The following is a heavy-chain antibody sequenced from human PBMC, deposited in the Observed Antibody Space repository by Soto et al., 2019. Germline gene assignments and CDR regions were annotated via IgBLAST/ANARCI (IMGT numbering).Heavy chain of an antibody. CDR2: IYYSGST. D-gene: IGHD2-15*01. V-gene: IGHV4-59*01. CDR1: GGSISSYY. J-gene: IGHJ6*03. CDR3: ARGPDLGVSQGGGYYYYYMDV. Sequence: SETLSLTCTVSGGSISSYYWSWIRQPPGKGLEWIGYIYYSGSTNYNPSLKSRVTISVDTSKNQFSLKLSSVTAADTAVYYCARGPDLGVSQGGGYYYYYMDVWGKGTTVTVSS.